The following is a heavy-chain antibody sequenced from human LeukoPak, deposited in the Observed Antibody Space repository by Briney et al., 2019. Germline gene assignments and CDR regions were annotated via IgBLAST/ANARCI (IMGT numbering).Heavy chain of an antibody. J-gene: IGHJ6*03. CDR1: GFTFDDYA. V-gene: IGHV3-9*01. CDR2: ISWNSGSI. Sequence: GGSLRLSCAASGFTFDDYAMHWVRQAPGKGLEWVSGISWNSGSIGYADSVKGRFTISRDNAKNSLYLQMNSLRAEDTAVYYCARAKMNYYYMDVWGKGTTVTVSS. CDR3: ARAKMNYYYMDV.